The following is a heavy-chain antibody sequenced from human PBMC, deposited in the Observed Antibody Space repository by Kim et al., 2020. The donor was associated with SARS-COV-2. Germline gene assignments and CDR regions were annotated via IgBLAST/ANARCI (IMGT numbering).Heavy chain of an antibody. CDR3: AKYTNFDSGAFDI. V-gene: IGHV3-23*01. J-gene: IGHJ3*02. CDR2: LSGTGGYT. CDR1: GFTFNNYA. D-gene: IGHD1-26*01. Sequence: GGSLRLSCAASGFTFNNYAMTWVRQAPGEGLEWVASLSGTGGYTYYGQSVRGRFTISRDNSRNTLYLQMDSLRVEDTAVYYCAKYTNFDSGAFDIWGQGTMVTASA.